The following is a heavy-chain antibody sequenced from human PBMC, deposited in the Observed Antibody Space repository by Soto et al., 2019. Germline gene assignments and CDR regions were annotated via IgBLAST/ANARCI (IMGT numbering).Heavy chain of an antibody. Sequence: PGESLKISCKGSGYSFTSYWIGWVRQMPGKGLEWMGIIYPGDSDSRYSPSFQGQVTISADKSISTAYLQWSSLKASDTAMYYCATLRREYSTAYYYYRMDVWGQGTTITVSS. CDR2: IYPGDSDS. D-gene: IGHD6-6*01. J-gene: IGHJ6*02. CDR3: ATLRREYSTAYYYYRMDV. V-gene: IGHV5-51*01. CDR1: GYSFTSYW.